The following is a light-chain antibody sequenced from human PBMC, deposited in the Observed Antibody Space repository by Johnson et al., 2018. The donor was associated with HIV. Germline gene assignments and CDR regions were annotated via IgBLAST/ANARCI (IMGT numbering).Light chain of an antibody. Sequence: QSVLTQPPSVSAAPGQTVTISCSGSSSNVGSSFVSWYRQVPGTAPKLLIYDNNKRPSGIPGRFSGSKSGPSATLGITGLQTGDEDDYYCGEWVSSRSAYVFGTGTKVTVL. CDR3: GEWVSSRSAYV. CDR2: DNN. J-gene: IGLJ1*01. CDR1: SSNVGSSF. V-gene: IGLV1-51*01.